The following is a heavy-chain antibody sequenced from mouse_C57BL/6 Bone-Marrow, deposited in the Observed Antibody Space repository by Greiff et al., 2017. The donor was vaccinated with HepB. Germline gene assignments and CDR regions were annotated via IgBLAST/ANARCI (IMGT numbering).Heavy chain of an antibody. J-gene: IGHJ4*01. Sequence: QVQLQQPGAELVKPGASVKMSCKASGYTFTSYWITWVKQRPGQGLEWIGDIYPGSGSTNYNEKFKSKATLTVDTSSSTAYMQLSSLTSEDSAVYYCARDYYDGSSPLDAMDYWGQGTSVTVSS. D-gene: IGHD1-1*01. CDR3: ARDYYDGSSPLDAMDY. V-gene: IGHV1-55*01. CDR1: GYTFTSYW. CDR2: IYPGSGST.